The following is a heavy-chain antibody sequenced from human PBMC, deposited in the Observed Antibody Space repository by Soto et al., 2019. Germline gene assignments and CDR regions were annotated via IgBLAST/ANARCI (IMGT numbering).Heavy chain of an antibody. CDR2: IYHSGST. D-gene: IGHD3-22*01. CDR3: ARDQVYYLDSSGYYHMALFDY. J-gene: IGHJ4*02. Sequence: SETLSLTCAVYGGSFSGYYWSWIRQPPGKGLEWIGEIYHSGSTNYNPSLKSRVTISVDKSKNQFSLKLSSVTAADTAVYYCARDQVYYLDSSGYYHMALFDYWGQGTLVTVSS. V-gene: IGHV4-34*01. CDR1: GGSFSGYY.